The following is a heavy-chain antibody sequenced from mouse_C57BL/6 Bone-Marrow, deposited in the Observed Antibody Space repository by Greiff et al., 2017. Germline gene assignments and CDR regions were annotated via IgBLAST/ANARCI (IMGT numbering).Heavy chain of an antibody. CDR3: TTDVWYFDY. CDR1: GFTIKDDY. V-gene: IGHV14-4*01. D-gene: IGHD2-10*02. CDR2: IDPENGAT. Sequence: EVQLQQSGAELVRPGASVTLSCTASGFTIKDDYMHWVKQTPEQGLEWIGWIDPENGATEYASKFQGKAIITADTSSNTAYLQLSSLTSEDTAVYYCTTDVWYFDYWGQGTTLTVSS. J-gene: IGHJ2*01.